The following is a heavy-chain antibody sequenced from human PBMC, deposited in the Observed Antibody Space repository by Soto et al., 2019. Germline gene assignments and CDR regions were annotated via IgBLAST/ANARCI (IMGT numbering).Heavy chain of an antibody. CDR2: IWYDGSNT. CDR3: ARVEAPLIHSDHYYYGMDV. J-gene: IGHJ6*02. CDR1: GFSFSTYG. D-gene: IGHD5-18*01. V-gene: IGHV3-33*01. Sequence: QVQLVESGGGVVRPGRSLRLACAASGFSFSTYGMHWVRQAPGKGLQWVAVIWYDGSNTYYADSVKGRFTISRDNSKNTLYLQMKNLRVEDTAVYYCARVEAPLIHSDHYYYGMDVLGQGTTVTVSS.